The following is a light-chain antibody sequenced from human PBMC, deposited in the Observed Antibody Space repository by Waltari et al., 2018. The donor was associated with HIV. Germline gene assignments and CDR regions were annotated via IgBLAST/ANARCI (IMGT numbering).Light chain of an antibody. J-gene: IGKJ1*01. V-gene: IGKV3-15*01. Sequence: LVMTQSPGTLSLSPGERATLSCRASQGVSIPVACLQTKAGQAPSLLIDGASIRATEIPARFSGTGSVTDFTLSISGLHSEDSAIYYCQKYNDWPWTFGPGTQVEIQ. CDR2: GAS. CDR1: QGVSIP. CDR3: QKYNDWPWT.